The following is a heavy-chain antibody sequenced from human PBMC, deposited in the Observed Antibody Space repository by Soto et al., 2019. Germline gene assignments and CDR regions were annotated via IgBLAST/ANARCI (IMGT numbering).Heavy chain of an antibody. V-gene: IGHV4-59*08. CDR3: ARSALNSGSYYWYYYGMDV. Sequence: QVQLQESGPGLVKPSETLSLTCTVSGGSISSYYWSWIRQPPGKGLEWIGYLYYSGSTNYNPSLKRRVTISVDTSKNRFSLKLSSVTAADTAVYYCARSALNSGSYYWYYYGMDVWGQGTTVTVSS. D-gene: IGHD1-26*01. CDR1: GGSISSYY. CDR2: LYYSGST. J-gene: IGHJ6*02.